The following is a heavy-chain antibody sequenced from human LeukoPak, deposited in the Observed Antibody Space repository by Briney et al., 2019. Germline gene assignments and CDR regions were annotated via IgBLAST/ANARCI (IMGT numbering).Heavy chain of an antibody. CDR3: ARVSWNGYYYYYGMDV. D-gene: IGHD1-1*01. Sequence: SETLSLTCTVSGGSISSYYWSWIRQPAGKGLEWIGRIYTSGSTNYNPSLKSRVTMSVDTSKNQFSLKLSSVTAADTAVYYCARVSWNGYYYYYGMDVWGRGTTVTVSS. CDR1: GGSISSYY. V-gene: IGHV4-4*07. J-gene: IGHJ6*02. CDR2: IYTSGST.